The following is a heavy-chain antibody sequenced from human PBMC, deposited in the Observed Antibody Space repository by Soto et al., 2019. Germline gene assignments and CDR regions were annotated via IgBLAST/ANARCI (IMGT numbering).Heavy chain of an antibody. V-gene: IGHV4-34*01. CDR2: INHSGRA. CDR3: ARGVYDYVWGITQTDY. J-gene: IGHJ4*02. D-gene: IGHD3-16*01. Sequence: QVQLQQWGAGLLKPSETLSLTCAVYGGSFSDYYWTWIRQPPGKGLEWIGEINHSGRANYNPSLKSRVTISVDTFENQFSLKLSSVTAADTTFYYCARGVYDYVWGITQTDYWGQGTLVTVSS. CDR1: GGSFSDYY.